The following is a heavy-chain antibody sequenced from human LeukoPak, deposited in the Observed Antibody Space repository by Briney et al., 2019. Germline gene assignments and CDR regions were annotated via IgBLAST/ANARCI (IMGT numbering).Heavy chain of an antibody. D-gene: IGHD3-22*01. CDR1: GFTFSSYA. CDR3: AKDRGYYYDSSGYYQQMDFDY. V-gene: IGHV3-23*01. Sequence: GGSLRLSCAASGFTFSSYAMSWVRQAPGKGLEWVSAISGSGGSTYYADSVKGRFTISRDNSKNTLYLQMNSLRAEDTAVYYCAKDRGYYYDSSGYYQQMDFDYWGQGTLVTVSS. J-gene: IGHJ4*02. CDR2: ISGSGGST.